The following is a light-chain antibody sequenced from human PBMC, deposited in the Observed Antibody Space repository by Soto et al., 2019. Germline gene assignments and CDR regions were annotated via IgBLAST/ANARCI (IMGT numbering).Light chain of an antibody. V-gene: IGKV3-20*01. CDR3: QQYVRSPWT. Sequence: EIVLTQSPGTLSLSPGERATLSCRASQSVSSSYLAWYQQKPGQAPRLLIYGASSRATGIPDRFSGSGSGTDFTLTISRVEPEDFAVYYCQQYVRSPWTFGQGTKVDIK. CDR1: QSVSSSY. CDR2: GAS. J-gene: IGKJ1*01.